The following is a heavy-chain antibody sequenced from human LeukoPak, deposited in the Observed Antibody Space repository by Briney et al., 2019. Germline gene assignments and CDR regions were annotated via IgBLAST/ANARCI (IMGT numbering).Heavy chain of an antibody. J-gene: IGHJ3*02. V-gene: IGHV1-2*02. Sequence: EASVKVSCKASGYTFTGYYMHWVRQAPGQGLEWMGWINPNSGGTNYAQKFQGRVTMTRDTSISTAYMELSRLRSDDTAVYYCARDDGAYYYDSSGYYDAFDIWGQGTVVTVSS. CDR1: GYTFTGYY. CDR3: ARDDGAYYYDSSGYYDAFDI. D-gene: IGHD3-22*01. CDR2: INPNSGGT.